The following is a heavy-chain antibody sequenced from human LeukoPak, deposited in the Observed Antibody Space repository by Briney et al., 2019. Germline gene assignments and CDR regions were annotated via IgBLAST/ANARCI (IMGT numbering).Heavy chain of an antibody. CDR1: GYTFTDNH. Sequence: GASVKVSCRASGYTFTDNHIYWVRQAPGQGLEWMGWINPNSGGTNYAQKFQGWVTMTRDTSISTAYMELSRLRSDDTAVYYCARGAGGSSPQSDGMDVWGQGTTVTVSS. CDR3: ARGAGGSSPQSDGMDV. J-gene: IGHJ6*02. V-gene: IGHV1-2*04. D-gene: IGHD6-13*01. CDR2: INPNSGGT.